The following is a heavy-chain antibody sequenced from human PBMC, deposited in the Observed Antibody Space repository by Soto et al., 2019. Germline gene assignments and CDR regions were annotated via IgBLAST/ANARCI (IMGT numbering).Heavy chain of an antibody. CDR1: GYTFTSYA. CDR2: INAGNGNT. J-gene: IGHJ4*02. V-gene: IGHV1-3*01. CDR3: ARAESSGWYWIFDY. D-gene: IGHD6-19*01. Sequence: ASVKVSCKASGYTFTSYAMHWVRQAPGQRLEWMGWINAGNGNTKYSQKFQGRVTITRDTSASTAYMELSSLRSEDTAVYYCARAESSGWYWIFDYWGQGTLVTVSS.